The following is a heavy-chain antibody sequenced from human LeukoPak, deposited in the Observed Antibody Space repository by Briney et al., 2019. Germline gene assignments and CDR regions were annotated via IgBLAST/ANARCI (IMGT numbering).Heavy chain of an antibody. CDR1: GYTFTSYY. CDR2: INTNTGNP. V-gene: IGHV7-4-1*02. J-gene: IGHJ6*03. CDR3: ARGITMVRGVTSYYYYYYMDV. Sequence: ASVKVSCKASGYTFTSYYMHWVRQAPGQGLEWMGWINTNTGNPTYAQGFTGRFVFSLDTSVSTAYLQISSLKAEDTAVYYCARGITMVRGVTSYYYYYYMDVWGKGTTVTVSS. D-gene: IGHD3-10*01.